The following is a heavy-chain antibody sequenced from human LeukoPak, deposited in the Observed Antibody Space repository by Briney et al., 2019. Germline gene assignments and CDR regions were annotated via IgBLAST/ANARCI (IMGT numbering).Heavy chain of an antibody. J-gene: IGHJ6*03. CDR1: GCSISSSSYN. Sequence: KAAGTLSLTCTVSGCSISSSSYNWGWIPPPPGKELEGNRRIYYSGSTYYNPSLKSRVTISVDTSKNQFSLKLSSVTAADTAVYYCARAPYCSSTSCPTEENHYYYYMDVWGKGTTVTVSS. D-gene: IGHD2-2*01. CDR2: IYYSGST. V-gene: IGHV4-39*07. CDR3: ARAPYCSSTSCPTEENHYYYYMDV.